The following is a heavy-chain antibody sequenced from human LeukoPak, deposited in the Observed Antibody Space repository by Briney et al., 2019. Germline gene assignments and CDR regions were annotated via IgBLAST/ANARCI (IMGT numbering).Heavy chain of an antibody. Sequence: ASVKVSCKASGYTFTNYYMHWVRQAPGQGLEWMGLIHPNDGDTRYAQEFQDRVTMTRDTSTSTVYMELSSLRSEDTAVYYCATYTQSGAQGVNDYWGQGTLVTVSS. CDR2: IHPNDGDT. J-gene: IGHJ4*02. CDR1: GYTFTNYY. CDR3: ATYTQSGAQGVNDY. V-gene: IGHV1-46*01. D-gene: IGHD3-10*01.